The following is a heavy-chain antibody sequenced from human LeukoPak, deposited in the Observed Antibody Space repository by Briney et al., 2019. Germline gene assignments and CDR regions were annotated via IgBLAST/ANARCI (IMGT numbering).Heavy chain of an antibody. V-gene: IGHV3-30-3*01. D-gene: IGHD4-23*01. Sequence: GGSLRLSCAASGFTFSSYAMHWVRQAPGKGLEWVAVISYDGSNKYYADSVKGRFTISRDNSKNTLYLQMNSLRAGDTAVYYCARDRVRWSKPHAFDIWGQGTMVTVSS. CDR2: ISYDGSNK. CDR1: GFTFSSYA. CDR3: ARDRVRWSKPHAFDI. J-gene: IGHJ3*02.